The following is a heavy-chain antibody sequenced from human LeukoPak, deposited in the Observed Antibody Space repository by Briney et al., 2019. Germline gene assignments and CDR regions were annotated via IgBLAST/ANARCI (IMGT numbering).Heavy chain of an antibody. D-gene: IGHD3-3*01. Sequence: GGTLRLSCAASGFTFSNYGMSWVRQAPGKGLEWVSATSDSGAGTYYADSVKGRFTISRDNARNSLYLQMNSLRAEDTAVYYCARLREIQVFGVVTKSTSYFDYWGQGTLVTVSS. V-gene: IGHV3-23*01. CDR1: GFTFSNYG. CDR2: TSDSGAGT. CDR3: ARLREIQVFGVVTKSTSYFDY. J-gene: IGHJ4*02.